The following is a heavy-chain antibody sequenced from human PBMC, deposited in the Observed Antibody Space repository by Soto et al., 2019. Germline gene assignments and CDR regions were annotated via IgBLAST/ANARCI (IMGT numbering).Heavy chain of an antibody. J-gene: IGHJ4*02. CDR1: GSRFSNYV. CDR3: AREGRGKKAGYNGLVSLGY. CDR2: IIPIFNST. V-gene: IGHV1-69*06. D-gene: IGHD2-2*02. Sequence: ASVKVSCKVSGSRFSNYVISWVRQAPGHGLEWLGRIIPIFNSTKYAQSFQGRVTITADKSTSTASLELSSLRSDDTAVYYCAREGRGKKAGYNGLVSLGYWGQGTLVTVSS.